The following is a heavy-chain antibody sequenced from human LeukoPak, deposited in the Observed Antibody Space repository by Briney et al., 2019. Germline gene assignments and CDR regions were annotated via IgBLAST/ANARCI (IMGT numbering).Heavy chain of an antibody. Sequence: SETLSLTCTVSGGSISSYYWSWIRQPPGKGLEGIGYIYYSGSTNYNPSLKSRVTISVDTSKNQFSLKLSSVTAADTAVYYCAREGRARGYSLDPWGQGTLVTVSS. CDR1: GGSISSYY. J-gene: IGHJ5*02. CDR2: IYYSGST. CDR3: AREGRARGYSLDP. D-gene: IGHD5-18*01. V-gene: IGHV4-59*01.